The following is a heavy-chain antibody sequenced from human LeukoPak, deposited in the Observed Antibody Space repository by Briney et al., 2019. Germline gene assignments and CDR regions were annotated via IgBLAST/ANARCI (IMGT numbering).Heavy chain of an antibody. Sequence: ASVKVSCKASGYTFTCYYMHWVRQAPGQGVEWMGWINPNSGGTNYARKFQGRVTMTRDTSISTAYMELSRLRSDDTAVYYCARGAFTSHYDYWRQGTLVTVSS. D-gene: IGHD2-2*01. CDR3: ARGAFTSHYDY. J-gene: IGHJ4*02. CDR2: INPNSGGT. V-gene: IGHV1-2*02. CDR1: GYTFTCYY.